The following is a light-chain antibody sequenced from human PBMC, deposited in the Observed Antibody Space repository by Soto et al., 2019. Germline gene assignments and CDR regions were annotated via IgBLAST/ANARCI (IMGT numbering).Light chain of an antibody. V-gene: IGKV3-20*01. CDR1: QAVSTNY. CDR2: GAS. J-gene: IGKJ2*01. Sequence: IVLTQSPGPLSLSPGERATLSCRASQAVSTNYLAWYQQKPGQAPRLLIFGASSMATGIPDRFSGSGSGTDFTLTISNLEPEDFAVFFCHQYGHSPYTFGQGTQLEIK. CDR3: HQYGHSPYT.